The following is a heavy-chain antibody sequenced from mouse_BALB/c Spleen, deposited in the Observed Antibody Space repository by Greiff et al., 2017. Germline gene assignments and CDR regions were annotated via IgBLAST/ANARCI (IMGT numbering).Heavy chain of an antibody. V-gene: IGHV2-9*02. D-gene: IGHD2-2*01. CDR3: ATDGSYAMDY. Sequence: VKLEESGPGLVAPSQSLSITCTVSGFSLTSYGVHWVRQPPGKGLEWLGVIWAGGSTNYNSALMSRLSISKDNSKSQVFLKMNSLQTDDTAMYYCATDGSYAMDYWGQGTSVTVSS. CDR1: GFSLTSYG. J-gene: IGHJ4*01. CDR2: IWAGGST.